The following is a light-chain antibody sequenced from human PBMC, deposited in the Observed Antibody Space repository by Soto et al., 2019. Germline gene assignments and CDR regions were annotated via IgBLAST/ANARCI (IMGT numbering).Light chain of an antibody. CDR3: QQRSNWPPWT. V-gene: IGKV3D-20*02. J-gene: IGKJ1*01. CDR1: QSVSQY. CDR2: AAS. Sequence: EIVLTQSPGTLSWSLGERATLSCRASQSVSQYLAWYQQKPGQAPRLLIYAASSRASGIPDRFSGSGSGTDFTLTINGLEPEDFAVYYCQQRSNWPPWTFGQGTKVEIK.